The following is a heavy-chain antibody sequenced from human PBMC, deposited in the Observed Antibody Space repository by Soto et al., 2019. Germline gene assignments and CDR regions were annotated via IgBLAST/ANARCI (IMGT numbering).Heavy chain of an antibody. CDR2: IKQDGSEK. D-gene: IGHD3-16*02. CDR1: GFTFSSYW. Sequence: GGSLRLSCAASGFTFSSYWMSWVRQAPGKGLEWVANIKQDGSEKYYVDSVKGRFTISRDNAKNSLYLQMNSLRAEDTAVYYCARDYPGLHLGELSTLDYWGQGTLVTVSS. V-gene: IGHV3-7*01. J-gene: IGHJ4*02. CDR3: ARDYPGLHLGELSTLDY.